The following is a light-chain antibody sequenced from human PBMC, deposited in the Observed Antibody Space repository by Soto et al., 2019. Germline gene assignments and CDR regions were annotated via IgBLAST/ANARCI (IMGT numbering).Light chain of an antibody. J-gene: IGLJ3*02. CDR3: SSYTSSSTLV. CDR1: TSDVGAYNY. V-gene: IGLV2-14*03. CDR2: DVT. Sequence: QSALTQPASGSGSPGQSITISCTGTTSDVGAYNYVSWYQQHPGKAPQLVIYDVTNRPSGVSNRFSGSKSGNTASLTISGLQGEDEADYYCSSYTSSSTLVFGGGTKLTVL.